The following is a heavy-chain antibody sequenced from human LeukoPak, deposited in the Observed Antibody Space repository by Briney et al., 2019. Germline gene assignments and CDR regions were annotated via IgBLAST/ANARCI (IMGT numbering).Heavy chain of an antibody. CDR3: ARDIYFWSGYK. CDR1: GFTFSSYA. J-gene: IGHJ4*02. V-gene: IGHV3-30-3*01. CDR2: ISYDGSNK. D-gene: IGHD3-3*01. Sequence: SGGSLRLSCAASGFTFSSYAMSWVRQAPGKGLEWVAVISYDGSNKYYADSVKGRFTISRGNSKNTLYLQMNSLRAEDTAVYYCARDIYFWSGYKWGQGTLVTVSS.